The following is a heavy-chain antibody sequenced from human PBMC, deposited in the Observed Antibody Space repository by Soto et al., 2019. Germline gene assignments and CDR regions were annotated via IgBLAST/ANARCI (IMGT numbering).Heavy chain of an antibody. V-gene: IGHV3-30*18. D-gene: IGHD4-17*01. J-gene: IGHJ4*02. CDR3: AKVRLVRQLRSYFDY. Sequence: QVQLVESGGGVVQPGRSLRLSCAASGFTFSSYGMHWVRQAPGKGLEWVAFISYDGINKYYADSVKGRFTISRDNSTYTLYLQMRSLSAEETAVYYCAKVRLVRQLRSYFDYWGQGTLVTVSS. CDR2: ISYDGINK. CDR1: GFTFSSYG.